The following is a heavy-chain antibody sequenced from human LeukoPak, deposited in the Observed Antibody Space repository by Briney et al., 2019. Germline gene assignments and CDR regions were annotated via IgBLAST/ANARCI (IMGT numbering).Heavy chain of an antibody. J-gene: IGHJ5*02. Sequence: SGGSLRLSCAASGFTFSSYSMLWVRQAPGKGLEWVSYISSSSSTIYYADSVKGRFTISRDNAKNSLYLQMNSLRAEDTAVYYCAKIRSIVVVTAILPWGQGTLVTVSS. CDR3: AKIRSIVVVTAILP. CDR1: GFTFSSYS. CDR2: ISSSSSTI. V-gene: IGHV3-48*01. D-gene: IGHD2-21*02.